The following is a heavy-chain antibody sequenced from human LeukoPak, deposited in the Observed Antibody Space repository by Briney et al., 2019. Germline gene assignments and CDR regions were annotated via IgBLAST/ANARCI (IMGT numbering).Heavy chain of an antibody. CDR1: GYTFTGYY. V-gene: IGHV1-2*02. J-gene: IGHJ6*03. D-gene: IGHD3-3*01. CDR3: ARGPSDYDFWSGALSGYMDV. CDR2: INPNSGGT. Sequence: ASVKVSCKASGYTFTGYYMHWVRQAPGQGLEWMGWINPNSGGTNYAQKFQGRVTMTRDTSISTAYMELSRLRSDDTAVYYCARGPSDYDFWSGALSGYMDVWGKGTTVTVSS.